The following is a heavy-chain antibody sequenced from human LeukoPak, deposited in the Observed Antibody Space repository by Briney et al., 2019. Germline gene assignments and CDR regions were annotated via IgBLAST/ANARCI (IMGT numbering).Heavy chain of an antibody. Sequence: SETLSLTCTVSGDSISTSNSYWGWIRQPPGKGLEWIGSIYYSGNTYYNASLKSRVTISVDTSKNQFSLKLSSVTAADTAVYYCARGGLVSSRKGYYMDVWGKGTTVTVSS. CDR2: IYYSGNT. J-gene: IGHJ6*03. CDR1: GDSISTSNSY. CDR3: ARGGLVSSRKGYYMDV. V-gene: IGHV4-39*07. D-gene: IGHD6-13*01.